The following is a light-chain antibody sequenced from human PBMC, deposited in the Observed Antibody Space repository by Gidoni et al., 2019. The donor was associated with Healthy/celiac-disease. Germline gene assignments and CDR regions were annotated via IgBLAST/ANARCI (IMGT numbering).Light chain of an antibody. CDR1: QSLLHSSGFNY. CDR3: MQALQTPLT. V-gene: IGKV2-28*01. CDR2: LGS. Sequence: DIVMTQSPLSLPVTPGEPASISCRSSQSLLHSSGFNYVDWYLQKPGQSPQLLIYLGSNRASGVPDRFSASGSGTDFTLKISRVEAEDVGVYYCMQALQTPLTFGQGTKLEIK. J-gene: IGKJ2*01.